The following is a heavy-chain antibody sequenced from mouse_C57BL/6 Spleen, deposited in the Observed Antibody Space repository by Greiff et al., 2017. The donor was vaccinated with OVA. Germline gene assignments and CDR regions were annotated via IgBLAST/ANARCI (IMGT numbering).Heavy chain of an antibody. CDR1: GYTFTSYW. D-gene: IGHD2-5*01. CDR3: ARRHYSNYEDY. Sequence: VQLQQPGAELVRPGSSVKLSCKASGYTFTSYWMDWVKQRPGQGLEWIGNIYPSDSETHYNQKFKDKATLTVDKSSSTAYMQLSSLTSEDSAVYYCARRHYSNYEDYWGQGTTLTVSS. CDR2: IYPSDSET. J-gene: IGHJ2*01. V-gene: IGHV1-61*01.